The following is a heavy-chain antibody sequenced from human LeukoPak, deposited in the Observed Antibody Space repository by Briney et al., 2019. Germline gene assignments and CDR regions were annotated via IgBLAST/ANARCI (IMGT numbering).Heavy chain of an antibody. Sequence: ASVKVSCKASGYTFTGYYMHWVRQAPGQGLEWMGWINPNSGGTNYAQKFQGRVTMTRDTSISTAYMELSRLRSDDTAVYYCASTNGNYYDSSGYPYYYYYHMDVWGKGTTVTVSS. CDR3: ASTNGNYYDSSGYPYYYYYHMDV. D-gene: IGHD3-22*01. CDR2: INPNSGGT. V-gene: IGHV1-2*02. J-gene: IGHJ6*03. CDR1: GYTFTGYY.